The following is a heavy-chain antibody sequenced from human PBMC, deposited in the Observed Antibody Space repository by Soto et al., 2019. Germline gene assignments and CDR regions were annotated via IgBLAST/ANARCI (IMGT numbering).Heavy chain of an antibody. D-gene: IGHD6-13*01. CDR1: GGSISSYY. Sequence: PSETLSLTCTVSGGSISSYYWSWIRQPPGKGLEWIGYIYYTGLSNSNPSLNSRVTMSADTSKNQFSLKLSSVTAADTAVYYCASHSSHWPFFDFWGQGTLVTVSS. V-gene: IGHV4-59*01. CDR3: ASHSSHWPFFDF. J-gene: IGHJ4*02. CDR2: IYYTGLS.